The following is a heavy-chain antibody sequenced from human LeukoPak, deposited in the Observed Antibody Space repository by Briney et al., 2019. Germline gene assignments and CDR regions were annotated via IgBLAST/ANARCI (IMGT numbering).Heavy chain of an antibody. V-gene: IGHV3-33*01. CDR3: ARVSSRSSSSPNYYYYGMDV. CDR2: IWYDGSNK. CDR1: GFTFSSYG. D-gene: IGHD6-6*01. J-gene: IGHJ6*02. Sequence: GGSLRLSCAASGFTFSSYGTHWVRQAPGKGLEWVAVIWYDGSNKYYADSVKGRFTISRDNSKNTLYLQMNSLRAEDTAVYYCARVSSRSSSSPNYYYYGMDVWGQGTTVTVSS.